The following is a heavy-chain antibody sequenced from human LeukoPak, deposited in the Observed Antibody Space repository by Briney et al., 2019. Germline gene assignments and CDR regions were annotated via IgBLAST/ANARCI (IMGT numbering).Heavy chain of an antibody. J-gene: IGHJ4*02. V-gene: IGHV1-2*02. CDR2: INPNSGGT. Sequence: ASVKVSCKASGYTFTDFGISWVRQAPGQGLEWMGWINPNSGGTNYAQKFQGRVTMTRDTSISTAYMELSRLRSDDTAVYYCAREDLIRNTGIYWGQGTLVTVSS. CDR3: AREDLIRNTGIY. CDR1: GYTFTDFG. D-gene: IGHD3-10*01.